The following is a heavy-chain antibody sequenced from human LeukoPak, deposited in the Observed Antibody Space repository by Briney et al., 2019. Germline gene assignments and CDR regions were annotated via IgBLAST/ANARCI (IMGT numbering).Heavy chain of an antibody. D-gene: IGHD1-1*01. J-gene: IGHJ6*03. CDR1: GFTLSTYA. V-gene: IGHV3-64*01. CDR2: ISNSGDIT. Sequence: PGGSLRLSCTASGFTLSTYAMHWVRQAPGKGLEYVGAISNSGDITYYANSVKGRFPMSRDNSKNTLYLQIGSLRAEDMAVYFCASGPTISVPRVYYYLNVWGKGTTVTVSS. CDR3: ASGPTISVPRVYYYLNV.